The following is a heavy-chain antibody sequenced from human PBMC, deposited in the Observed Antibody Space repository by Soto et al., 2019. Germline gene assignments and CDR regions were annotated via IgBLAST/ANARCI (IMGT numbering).Heavy chain of an antibody. Sequence: SETLSLTCAVSGYSLTSGYYCGWIRQPPGKGLEWIGSIYHSGGTYYNPSLKSRVTISVDTSKNHFSLKLTSVTAADTAVYYCARARIVVAGTIVDYWGQGTLVTVSS. CDR1: GYSLTSGYY. CDR3: ARARIVVAGTIVDY. CDR2: IYHSGGT. V-gene: IGHV4-38-2*01. J-gene: IGHJ4*02. D-gene: IGHD6-19*01.